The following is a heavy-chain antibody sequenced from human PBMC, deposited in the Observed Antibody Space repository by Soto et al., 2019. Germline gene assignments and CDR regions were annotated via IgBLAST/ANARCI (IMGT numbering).Heavy chain of an antibody. Sequence: SETLSLTCAVSGGSISTSNWCSCVRQPPGKGLEWIGEIYHSGSTNYNPSLKSRVTISVDKSKNQFSLKLSSVTAADTAVYYCARDRGYCSGGSCLRKLNWFDPWGQGTLVTVSS. V-gene: IGHV4-4*02. CDR2: IYHSGST. CDR1: GGSISTSNW. D-gene: IGHD2-15*01. CDR3: ARDRGYCSGGSCLRKLNWFDP. J-gene: IGHJ5*02.